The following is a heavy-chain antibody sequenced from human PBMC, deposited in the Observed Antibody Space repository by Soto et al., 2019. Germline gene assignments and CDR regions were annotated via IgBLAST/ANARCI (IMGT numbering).Heavy chain of an antibody. CDR2: INNDGSGT. D-gene: IGHD6-19*01. CDR3: ARDPGAGYWYFAL. Sequence: GGSLRLSCAASGFTFSSYWMHGVRQAPGKGLVWVSRINNDGSGTSHADSVKGRFTISRDNAKNTLYLQMNSLRAEDTAVYYCARDPGAGYWYFALWGRGTLVTVSS. CDR1: GFTFSSYW. V-gene: IGHV3-74*01. J-gene: IGHJ2*01.